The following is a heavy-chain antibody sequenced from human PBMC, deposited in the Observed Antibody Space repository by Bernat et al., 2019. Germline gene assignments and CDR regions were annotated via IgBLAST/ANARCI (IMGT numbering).Heavy chain of an antibody. J-gene: IGHJ4*02. D-gene: IGHD6-13*01. CDR3: ARGGGIAAADPEFDY. CDR2: SNPNSGGT. Sequence: QVQLVQSGAEVKKPGASVKVSCKASGYTFTGYYMHWVRQAPGQGLGGMGWSNPNSGGTTYEQKCQGWVTMTRKTSNSTAYMELSRLRSDDTAVYYRARGGGIAAADPEFDYWGQGTLVTVSS. CDR1: GYTFTGYY. V-gene: IGHV1-2*04.